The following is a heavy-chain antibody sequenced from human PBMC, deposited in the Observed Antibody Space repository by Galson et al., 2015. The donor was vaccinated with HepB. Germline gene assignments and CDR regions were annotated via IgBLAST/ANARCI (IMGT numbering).Heavy chain of an antibody. CDR3: ARRAGDWYFDL. J-gene: IGHJ2*01. D-gene: IGHD6-19*01. Sequence: SLRLSCAASGFKFSSYAMRWVRQAPGKGLEWVSAISGSGDGTYNADSVQGRFTISRDNSKSTLYLQMNSLRAEDTAVYYCARRAGDWYFDLWGRGSLVTVAS. V-gene: IGHV3-23*01. CDR2: ISGSGDGT. CDR1: GFKFSSYA.